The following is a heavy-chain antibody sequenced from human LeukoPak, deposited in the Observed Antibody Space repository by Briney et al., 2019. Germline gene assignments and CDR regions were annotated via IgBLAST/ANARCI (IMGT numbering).Heavy chain of an antibody. CDR3: AKGFHDYKIWDY. D-gene: IGHD4-11*01. V-gene: IGHV3-23*01. CDR1: GFTFSSYS. J-gene: IGHJ4*02. CDR2: ISGSGGKT. Sequence: PGGSLRLSCAASGFTFSSYSMNWVRQAPGKGLEWVSSISGSGGKTYYADSVKGRFTISRDNSRNTLYLQMNSLRAEDTAVYYCAKGFHDYKIWDYWGQGTLVTVSS.